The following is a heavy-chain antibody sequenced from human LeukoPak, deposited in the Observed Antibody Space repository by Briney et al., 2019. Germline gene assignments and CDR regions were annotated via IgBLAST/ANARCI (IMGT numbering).Heavy chain of an antibody. CDR3: ARGHYDSSGDLYYYYYMDV. V-gene: IGHV3-7*04. CDR1: GFTFSRYW. Sequence: GGSLRLSCAASGFTFSRYWMTWVRQAPGKGLEWVANIKQDGSEKYCVDSVKGRFTISRDNAENSLYLQMNSLRAEDTAVYYCARGHYDSSGDLYYYYYMDVWGKGTTVTVSS. D-gene: IGHD3-22*01. J-gene: IGHJ6*03. CDR2: IKQDGSEK.